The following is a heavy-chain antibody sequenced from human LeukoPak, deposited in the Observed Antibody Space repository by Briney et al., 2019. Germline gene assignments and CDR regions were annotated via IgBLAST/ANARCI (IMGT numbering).Heavy chain of an antibody. Sequence: SAQSLRLSCAAATFTLTSFGMEWDHPAPGKVLEWVAFIRNDGSNKYYADSVKGRFTISRDNSKNTLYMPMNSLRAEDTAVYYCAKDSIEGGVVIRLSYWGQGALVTVSS. J-gene: IGHJ4*02. CDR2: IRNDGSNK. D-gene: IGHD3-3*01. CDR3: AKDSIEGGVVIRLSY. V-gene: IGHV3-30*02. CDR1: TFTLTSFG.